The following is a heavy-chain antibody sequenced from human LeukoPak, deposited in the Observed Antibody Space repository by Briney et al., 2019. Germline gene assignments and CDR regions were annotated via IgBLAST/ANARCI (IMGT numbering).Heavy chain of an antibody. J-gene: IGHJ6*03. CDR2: MNPNSGNT. CDR3: ARGKKQWLVKSYYYYYMDV. V-gene: IGHV1-8*01. CDR1: GYTFTSYD. Sequence: ASVKVSCKASGYTFTSYDINWVRQATGQGPEWMGWMNPNSGNTGYAQKFQGRVTMTRNTSISTAYMELSSLRSEDTAVYYCARGKKQWLVKSYYYYYMDVWGKGTTVTVSS. D-gene: IGHD6-19*01.